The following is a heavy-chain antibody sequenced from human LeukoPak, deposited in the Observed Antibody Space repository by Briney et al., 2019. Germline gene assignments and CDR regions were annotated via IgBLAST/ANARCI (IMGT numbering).Heavy chain of an antibody. CDR3: ARDGTAAGLYFDL. Sequence: GGSLRLSCEVSGFTFTDYWMNWVRQAPGKGPEWLASIRQDGSEKTYVDSVKGRFTISRDNTKNSLSLQLHGLRAEDTAVYYCARDGTAAGLYFDLWGQGTLVTVSS. CDR1: GFTFTDYW. J-gene: IGHJ4*01. V-gene: IGHV3-7*01. CDR2: IRQDGSEK. D-gene: IGHD6-13*01.